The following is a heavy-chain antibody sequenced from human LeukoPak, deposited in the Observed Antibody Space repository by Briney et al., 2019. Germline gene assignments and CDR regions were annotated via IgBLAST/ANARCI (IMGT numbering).Heavy chain of an antibody. CDR3: ARVAVTASSDAFDI. CDR2: ISWNSGSI. J-gene: IGHJ3*02. D-gene: IGHD2-21*02. Sequence: PGGSLRLSCAASGFTFDDYAMHWVRQAPGKGLEWVSGISWNSGSIGYADSVKGRFTISRDNAKNSLYLQMNSLRAEDTALYYCARVAVTASSDAFDIWGQGTMVTVSS. V-gene: IGHV3-9*01. CDR1: GFTFDDYA.